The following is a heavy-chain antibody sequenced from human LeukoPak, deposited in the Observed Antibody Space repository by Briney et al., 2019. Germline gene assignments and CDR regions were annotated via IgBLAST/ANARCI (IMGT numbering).Heavy chain of an antibody. Sequence: GASVKVSCKASGYNFDKFGIAWVRQAPGQGLEWMGWINTHNGNTKYAQQYQGSVTMTTDTSTSTVYMKLRSLRSDDTAVYFCARDTPQHLKRYDYWGQGTQVTVSS. CDR1: GYNFDKFG. J-gene: IGHJ4*02. CDR2: INTHNGNT. CDR3: ARDTPQHLKRYDY. D-gene: IGHD6-13*01. V-gene: IGHV1-18*01.